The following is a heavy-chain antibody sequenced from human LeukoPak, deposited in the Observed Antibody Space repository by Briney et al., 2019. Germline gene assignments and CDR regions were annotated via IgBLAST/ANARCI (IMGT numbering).Heavy chain of an antibody. Sequence: GGSLRLSCAASGLTFSSDWMHWVRQVPGKGLVWVSRINSDASTINYADSVKGRFTISRDNAKNSLYLQMNSLRVEDTAVYYCAKEGRSLQTYWGQGTLVTVSS. CDR1: GLTFSSDW. CDR2: INSDASTI. CDR3: AKEGRSLQTY. J-gene: IGHJ4*02. V-gene: IGHV3-74*01. D-gene: IGHD5-24*01.